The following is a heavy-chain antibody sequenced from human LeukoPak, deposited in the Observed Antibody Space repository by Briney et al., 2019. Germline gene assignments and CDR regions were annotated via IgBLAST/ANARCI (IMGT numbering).Heavy chain of an antibody. Sequence: ASVKVSCKASGYTFTTYYIHWVREAPGQGLEWMGIINPSGGSTSYAQNFQGRLTVTRDTSTSPVYMELSSLRSEETAVYYCARVRYCTDAVCYAFDIWGQGTMVTVSS. CDR2: INPSGGST. V-gene: IGHV1-46*01. CDR1: GYTFTTYY. CDR3: ARVRYCTDAVCYAFDI. J-gene: IGHJ3*02. D-gene: IGHD2-8*01.